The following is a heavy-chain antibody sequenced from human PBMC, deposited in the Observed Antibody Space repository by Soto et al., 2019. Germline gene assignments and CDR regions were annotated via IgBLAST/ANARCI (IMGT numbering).Heavy chain of an antibody. D-gene: IGHD2-15*01. J-gene: IGHJ5*02. CDR1: GGTFSNYA. Sequence: QVQLVQSGAEVKKPGSSVKVSCKASGGTFSNYAITWVRQAPGQGLEWLGRIIPIFGTRDYAQKFQGRVTITADDSTTTAYMELSSLRSDDTAVYYCAKDGGRERYFGNWFDPWGQGTLFTVSS. CDR3: AKDGGRERYFGNWFDP. CDR2: IIPIFGTR. V-gene: IGHV1-69*15.